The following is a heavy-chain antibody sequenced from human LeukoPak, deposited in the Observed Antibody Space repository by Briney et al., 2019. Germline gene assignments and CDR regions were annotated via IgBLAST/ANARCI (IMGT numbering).Heavy chain of an antibody. CDR2: INHSGST. J-gene: IGHJ5*02. V-gene: IGHV4-34*01. CDR1: GGSFCGYY. Sequence: KPSETLSLTCAVYGGSFCGYYWSWIRQPPGKGLEWIGEINHSGSTNYNPSLKSRVTISVDTSKNQFSLKLSSVTAADTAVYYCARGLGYSSSWYPWFDPWGQGTLVTVSS. D-gene: IGHD6-13*01. CDR3: ARGLGYSSSWYPWFDP.